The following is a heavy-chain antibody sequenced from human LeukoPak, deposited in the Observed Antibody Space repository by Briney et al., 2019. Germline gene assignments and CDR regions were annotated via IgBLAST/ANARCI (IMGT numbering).Heavy chain of an antibody. Sequence: GGSLRLSCAAPGFSFSSYWMSWVRQAPGKGLEWVSVIYSGGSTYYADSVKGRFTISRDNSKNTLYLQMNSLRAEDTAVYYCARTVAGFDYWGQGTLVTVSS. CDR3: ARTVAGFDY. J-gene: IGHJ4*02. V-gene: IGHV3-53*01. CDR1: GFSFSSYW. CDR2: IYSGGST. D-gene: IGHD6-19*01.